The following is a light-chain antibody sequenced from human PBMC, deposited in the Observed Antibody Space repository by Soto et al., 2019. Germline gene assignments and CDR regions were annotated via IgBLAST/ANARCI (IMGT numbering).Light chain of an antibody. CDR3: QQSHDTPPT. CDR2: AAS. V-gene: IGKV1-39*01. CDR1: HNMKTW. J-gene: IGKJ1*01. Sequence: DIQMTQSPSDMSASVGDGVTITCPASHNMKTWLNWYQQRPGKAPKLLIYAASSLHSGVPSRFSGSGSGTHFTLTISSLQPEDFAIYYCQQSHDTPPTFGQGTKVDIK.